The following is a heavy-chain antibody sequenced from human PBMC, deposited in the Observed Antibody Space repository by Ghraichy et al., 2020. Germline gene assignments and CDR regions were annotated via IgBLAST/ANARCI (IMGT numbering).Heavy chain of an antibody. CDR3: ARGWGRFDY. D-gene: IGHD2-21*02. Sequence: GGSLRLSCAASGFAYNSYWMNWVRQAPGKGLEWVAYIKYDGSAEYYVDSVKGRFAISRDNAKNSLFLQMNSLGAEDTAVYYCARGWGRFDYWGQGTLVTVSS. V-gene: IGHV3-7*01. CDR1: GFAYNSYW. CDR2: IKYDGSAE. J-gene: IGHJ4*02.